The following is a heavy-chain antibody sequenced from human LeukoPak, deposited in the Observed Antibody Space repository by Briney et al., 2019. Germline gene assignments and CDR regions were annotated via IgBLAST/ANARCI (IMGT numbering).Heavy chain of an antibody. V-gene: IGHV3-66*01. CDR3: ARDLAMVRGVIDY. CDR1: EFSVGSNY. D-gene: IGHD3-10*01. CDR2: IYSGGST. Sequence: GGSLRLSCAASEFSVGSNYMTWVRQAPGKGLEWVSLIYSGGSTYYADSVKGRFTISRDNAKNSLYLQMNSLRAEDTALYYCARDLAMVRGVIDYWGQGTLVTVSS. J-gene: IGHJ4*02.